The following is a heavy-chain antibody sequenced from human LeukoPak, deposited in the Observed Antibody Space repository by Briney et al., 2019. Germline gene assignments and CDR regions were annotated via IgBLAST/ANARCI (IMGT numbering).Heavy chain of an antibody. Sequence: PGGSLRLSCAASGFTFSSYGMPWVRQAPGKGLEWVAVISYDGSNKYYADSVKGRFTISRDNSKNTLYLQMNSLRAEDTAVYYCAKQTSGWERYFDYWGQGTLVTVSS. J-gene: IGHJ4*02. V-gene: IGHV3-30*18. CDR1: GFTFSSYG. CDR3: AKQTSGWERYFDY. CDR2: ISYDGSNK. D-gene: IGHD6-19*01.